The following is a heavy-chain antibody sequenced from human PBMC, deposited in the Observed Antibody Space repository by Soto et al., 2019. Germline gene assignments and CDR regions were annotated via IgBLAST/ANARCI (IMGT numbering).Heavy chain of an antibody. CDR1: GGTFSSYA. CDR3: ATGGDGVAYGSVSYSDYSYSGMDV. Sequence: QVQLVQSGAEVKKPGSSVKVSCKASGGTFSSYAISWVRQAPGQGLEWMGGFSPIFGTANYAQKFQGRVTINADESTRTAYMELSSLRSEDTSVYYCATGGDGVAYGSVSYSDYSYSGMDVWPQGTKVXVSS. J-gene: IGHJ6*02. CDR2: FSPIFGTA. V-gene: IGHV1-69*01. D-gene: IGHD3-10*01.